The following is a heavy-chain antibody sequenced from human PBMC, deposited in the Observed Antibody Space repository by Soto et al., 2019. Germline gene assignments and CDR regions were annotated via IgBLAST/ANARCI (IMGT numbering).Heavy chain of an antibody. V-gene: IGHV4-30-2*01. CDR2: IYHSGST. D-gene: IGHD1-1*01. CDR3: ARTSNGLLDY. J-gene: IGHJ4*02. Sequence: QLQLQESGSGLVKPSQTLSLTCAVSGGSISSGGYSWSWIRQPPGKGLEWIGYIYHSGSTYYNPTLKSRVPISVDRSKNQSSLKLSSVTAADTAVYYCARTSNGLLDYWGQGTLVTVSS. CDR1: GGSISSGGYS.